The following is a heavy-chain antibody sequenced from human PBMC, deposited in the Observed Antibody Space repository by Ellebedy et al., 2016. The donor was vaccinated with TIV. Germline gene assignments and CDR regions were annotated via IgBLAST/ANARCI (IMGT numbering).Heavy chain of an antibody. J-gene: IGHJ4*02. CDR2: INHSGST. D-gene: IGHD3-22*01. Sequence: GSLRLXXAVYGGSFSGNYWSWIRQPPGKGLEWIGEINHSGSTIYNPSLKSRVTISVDTFKKQFSLKLSSVTAADTAIYYCAREPYYYDGSGYYATFDYWGQGTLVTVSS. V-gene: IGHV4-34*01. CDR3: AREPYYYDGSGYYATFDY. CDR1: GGSFSGNY.